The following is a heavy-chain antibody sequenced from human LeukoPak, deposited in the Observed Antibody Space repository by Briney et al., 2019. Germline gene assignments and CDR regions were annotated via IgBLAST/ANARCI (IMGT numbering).Heavy chain of an antibody. J-gene: IGHJ4*02. CDR3: ATPGGYSGSYPTPFDY. V-gene: IGHV4-39*01. CDR2: IYYSGST. CDR1: GGSISSSSYY. Sequence: PSETLSLTCTVSGGSISSSSYYWGWIRQPPGKGLEWIGSIYYSGSTYYNPSLKSRVTISVDTSKNQFSLKLSSVTAANTAVYYCATPGGYSGSYPTPFDYWGQGTLVTVSS. D-gene: IGHD1-26*01.